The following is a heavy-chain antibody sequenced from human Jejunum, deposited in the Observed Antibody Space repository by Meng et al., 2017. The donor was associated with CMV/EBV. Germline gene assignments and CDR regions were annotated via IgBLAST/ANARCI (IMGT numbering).Heavy chain of an antibody. V-gene: IGHV3-48*04. CDR3: ARGIRVLEWLFVPNVFDI. Sequence: NDGMSWVRKAQGQGLEWISYISYTSGTIYYADSVKGRFTISRDNAKKSVDLQMISLRAEDTAVYYCARGIRVLEWLFVPNVFDIWGHGTMVTVSS. J-gene: IGHJ3*02. CDR2: ISYTSGTI. CDR1: NDG. D-gene: IGHD3-3*01.